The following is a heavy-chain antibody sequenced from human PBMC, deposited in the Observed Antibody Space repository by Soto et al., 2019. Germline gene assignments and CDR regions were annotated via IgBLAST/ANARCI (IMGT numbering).Heavy chain of an antibody. D-gene: IGHD1-1*01. CDR3: ARERSNGDY. J-gene: IGHJ4*01. V-gene: IGHV1-18*01. CDR1: GYTFIDYW. Sequence: QVQLVQSGADVKKPGASVNVSCKASGYTFIDYWISWVRQARGHGLEWMGWISAYNGKTDYAQKIQGRVTMTTDTSTGTVYMELRGLRTADPDVYYCARERSNGDYWGQGTLITVS. CDR2: ISAYNGKT.